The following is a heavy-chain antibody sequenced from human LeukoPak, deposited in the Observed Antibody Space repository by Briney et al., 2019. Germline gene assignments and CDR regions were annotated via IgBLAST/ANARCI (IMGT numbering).Heavy chain of an antibody. CDR3: ARDWITMVRGVIITDTNFDY. CDR1: GGTFSSYA. D-gene: IGHD3-10*01. J-gene: IGHJ4*02. CDR2: IIPILGIA. V-gene: IGHV1-69*04. Sequence: ASVKVSCKASGGTFSSYAINWVRQAPGQGLEWMGRIIPILGIANYAQKFQGRVTITADKSTSTAYMELSSLRSEDTAVYYCARDWITMVRGVIITDTNFDYWGQGTLVTVSS.